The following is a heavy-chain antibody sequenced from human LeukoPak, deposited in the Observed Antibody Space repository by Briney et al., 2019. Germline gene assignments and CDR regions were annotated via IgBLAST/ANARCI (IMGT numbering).Heavy chain of an antibody. CDR3: AKHGIVGAKAFDY. J-gene: IGHJ4*02. Sequence: GGSLRLSCEASGFTFSNYAMSWVRQAPGKGLEWVSAISGSGGTTYYADSVKGRFTVSRDNSKKTLYLQMNSLSAEDTALYYCAKHGIVGAKAFDYWGQGTLVTVSS. CDR2: ISGSGGTT. D-gene: IGHD1-26*01. CDR1: GFTFSNYA. V-gene: IGHV3-23*01.